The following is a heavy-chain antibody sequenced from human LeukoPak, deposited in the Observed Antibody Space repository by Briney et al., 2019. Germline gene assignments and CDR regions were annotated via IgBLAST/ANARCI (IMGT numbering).Heavy chain of an antibody. V-gene: IGHV4-39*01. J-gene: IGHJ4*02. CDR2: IYYSGST. Sequence: KTSETLSLTCTVSGGSISSSSYYWGWIRQPPGKGLEWIGSIYYSGSTYYNPSLKSRVTISVDTSKNQFSLKLSSVTAADTAVYYCARRLGRDYFDYWGQGTLVTVSS. CDR1: GGSISSSSYY. CDR3: ARRLGRDYFDY. D-gene: IGHD1-26*01.